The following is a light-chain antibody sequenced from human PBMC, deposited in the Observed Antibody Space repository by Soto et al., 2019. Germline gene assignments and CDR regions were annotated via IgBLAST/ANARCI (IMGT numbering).Light chain of an antibody. J-gene: IGKJ2*03. Sequence: EIVLTQSPGTLSLSPGERATLSCRASQSVSGFFLAWYQQKPGQAPRLLIYAASRRATGIPDRFSGSGSGTDFTLTISRLEPEDFAVYYCQQRSSWYSFGQGTKLEIK. CDR2: AAS. CDR1: QSVSGFF. V-gene: IGKV3D-20*02. CDR3: QQRSSWYS.